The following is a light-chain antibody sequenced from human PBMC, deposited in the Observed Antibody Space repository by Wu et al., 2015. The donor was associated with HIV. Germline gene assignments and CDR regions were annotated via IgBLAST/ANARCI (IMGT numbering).Light chain of an antibody. CDR3: QQYNNWPPNT. CDR2: GAS. J-gene: IGKJ5*01. CDR1: QSVSSN. V-gene: IGKV3-15*01. Sequence: EIVMTQSPATLSVSPGERATLSCRASQSVSSNLAWYQQKPDQAPRLLIYGASTRATGIPARFSGSGSGTDFTLTISSLQSEDFAVYYCQQYNNWPPNTFGQGTRLEIK.